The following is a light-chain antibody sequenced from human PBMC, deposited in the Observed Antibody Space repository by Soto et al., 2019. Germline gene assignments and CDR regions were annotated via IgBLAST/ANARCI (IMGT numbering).Light chain of an antibody. CDR2: DAS. CDR3: QQRSKWRT. CDR1: QSVSSN. Sequence: VMTQSPATLSVSPGERATLSCRASQSVSSNLAWYQQKPGQAPRLLIYDASNRATGIPARFSGSGFGTDFTLTISSLEPEDFAVYYCQQRSKWRTFGQGTKVDIK. V-gene: IGKV3-11*01. J-gene: IGKJ1*01.